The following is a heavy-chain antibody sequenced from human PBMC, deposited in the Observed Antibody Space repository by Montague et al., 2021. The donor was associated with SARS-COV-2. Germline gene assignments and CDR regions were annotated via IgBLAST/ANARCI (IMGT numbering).Heavy chain of an antibody. J-gene: IGHJ6*02. V-gene: IGHV4-4*02. CDR1: GGSISSSNW. D-gene: IGHD3-9*01. CDR2: ICHSGST. CDR3: ARIPSVYDILTGQYYYYYGMDV. Sequence: ETLSLTCAVSGGSISSSNWWSWVRQPPGKGLEWIGEICHSGSTNYNPSLKSRVTISVDKSKNQFSLKLSSVTAADTAVYYCARIPSVYDILTGQYYYYYGMDVWGQGTTVTVSS.